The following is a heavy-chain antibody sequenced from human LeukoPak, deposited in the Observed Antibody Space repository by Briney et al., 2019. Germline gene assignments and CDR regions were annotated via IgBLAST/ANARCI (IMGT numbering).Heavy chain of an antibody. D-gene: IGHD5-18*01. CDR3: ARRARGYSYGKIDY. CDR1: GGSFSGYY. CDR2: INHSGST. Sequence: SETLSLTCAVYGGSFSGYYWSWIRQPPGKGLEWIGEINHSGSTNYNPSLKSRVTISVDTSKNQFSLKLSSVTAADTAVYYCARRARGYSYGKIDYWGQGTLVTVSS. V-gene: IGHV4-34*01. J-gene: IGHJ4*02.